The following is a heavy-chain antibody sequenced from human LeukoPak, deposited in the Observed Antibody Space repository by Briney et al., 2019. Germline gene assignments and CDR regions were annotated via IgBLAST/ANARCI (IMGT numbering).Heavy chain of an antibody. D-gene: IGHD6-19*01. J-gene: IGHJ4*02. CDR3: AKDTVTWGSGWYDY. V-gene: IGHV3-23*01. CDR1: GFSFSSYA. CDR2: ISGRGGST. Sequence: GGSLRLSCAASGFSFSSYAMSWVRQAPGKGLEWVSTISGRGGSTYYADSVKGRFPISRDNSRNTLYLQMNSLRVEDTAVYYCAKDTVTWGSGWYDYWGQGTLVTVSS.